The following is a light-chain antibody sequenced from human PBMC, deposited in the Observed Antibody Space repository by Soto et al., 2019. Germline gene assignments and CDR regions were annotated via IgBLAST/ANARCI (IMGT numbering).Light chain of an antibody. CDR1: QSIGNF. CDR2: KAS. V-gene: IGKV1-5*03. CDR3: QQFYNYWT. J-gene: IGKJ1*01. Sequence: IPMTQSPSTLSASVGDRVTITCRASQSIGNFLAWFQQTPGKAPKLLIYKASSLESGVPSRFSGSGSGTEFPLTISSLQPDDFATYYCQQFYNYWTFGQGTKVEI.